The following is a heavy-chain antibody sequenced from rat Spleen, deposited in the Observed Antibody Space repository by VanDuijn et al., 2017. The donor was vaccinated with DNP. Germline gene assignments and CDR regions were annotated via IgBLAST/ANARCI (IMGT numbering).Heavy chain of an antibody. Sequence: EVKLVESGGGLVQPGRSLKLSCAASGFNFNDYWMGWVRQAPGKGLEWIGEINEDSSTMNSTPALKDKVTISRDNAQNTLYLQMSKLGSEDTAIYYCARLGYYGYKDYWGQGVMVTVSS. CDR3: ARLGYYGYKDY. CDR2: INEDSSTM. V-gene: IGHV4-2*01. CDR1: GFNFNDYW. D-gene: IGHD1-6*01. J-gene: IGHJ2*01.